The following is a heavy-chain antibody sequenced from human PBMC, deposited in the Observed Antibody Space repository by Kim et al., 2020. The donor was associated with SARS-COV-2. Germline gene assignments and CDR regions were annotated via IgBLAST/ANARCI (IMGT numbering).Heavy chain of an antibody. V-gene: IGHV4-4*02. CDR2: IYHSGST. CDR1: GGSISSSNW. J-gene: IGHJ4*02. CDR3: ARGTLYCYGSGRAGTIYYFDY. D-gene: IGHD3-10*01. Sequence: SETLSLTCAVSGGSISSSNWWSWVRQPPGEGLEWIGEIYHSGSTNYNPSLKSRVTISVDKSKNQFSLKLSSVTAADTAVYYCARGTLYCYGSGRAGTIYYFDYWGQGTLVTVSS.